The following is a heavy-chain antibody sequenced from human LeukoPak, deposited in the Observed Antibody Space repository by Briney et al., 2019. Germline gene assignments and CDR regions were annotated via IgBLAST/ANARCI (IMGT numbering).Heavy chain of an antibody. CDR1: GGSFSGYY. V-gene: IGHV4-34*01. Sequence: SETLSLTCAVYGGSFSGYYWSWIRQPPGKGLEWIGVINHSGSTNYNPSLKSRVTISVDTSKNQFSLKLSSVTAADTAVYYCARHKSRSSTNWFDPWGQGTLVTVSS. CDR2: INHSGST. CDR3: ARHKSRSSTNWFDP. J-gene: IGHJ5*02. D-gene: IGHD2/OR15-2a*01.